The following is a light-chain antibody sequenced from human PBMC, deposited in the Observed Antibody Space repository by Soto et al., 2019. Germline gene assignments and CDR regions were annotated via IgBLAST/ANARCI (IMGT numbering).Light chain of an antibody. Sequence: EIVLTQSPGTLSLSPGESATLSCRASQSIYSNYLAWYQQKPGQAPRLLISAATIRATAIPDRFSGSGFGTDFTLTIDRLEPEDFAVYYCQQYDSSPRTFGQGTRVDI. J-gene: IGKJ1*01. CDR1: QSIYSNY. CDR3: QQYDSSPRT. V-gene: IGKV3-20*01. CDR2: AAT.